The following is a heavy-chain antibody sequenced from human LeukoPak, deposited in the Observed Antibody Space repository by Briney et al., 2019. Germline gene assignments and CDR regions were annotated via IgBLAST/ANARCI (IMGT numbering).Heavy chain of an antibody. CDR1: GFTFDDYA. Sequence: GRSLRLSCAASGFTFDDYAMHWVRQAPGKGLEWVAVISYDGSNKYYADSVKGRFTISRDNSKNTLYLQMNSLRAEDTAVYYCAREGDYGDYDYWGQGTLVTVSS. J-gene: IGHJ4*02. CDR3: AREGDYGDYDY. V-gene: IGHV3-30-3*01. CDR2: ISYDGSNK. D-gene: IGHD4-17*01.